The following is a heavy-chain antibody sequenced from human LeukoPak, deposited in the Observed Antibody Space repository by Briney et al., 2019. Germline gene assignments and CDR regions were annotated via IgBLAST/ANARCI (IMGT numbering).Heavy chain of an antibody. D-gene: IGHD3-10*01. CDR1: GYTFTGYY. Sequence: GASVKVSCKASGYTFTGYYMHWVRQARGQRLEWIGWIVVGSGNTNYAQKFQERVTITRDMSTSTAYMELSSLRSEDTAVYYCAAQVRENDYWGQGTLVTVSS. V-gene: IGHV1-58*02. J-gene: IGHJ4*02. CDR3: AAQVRENDY. CDR2: IVVGSGNT.